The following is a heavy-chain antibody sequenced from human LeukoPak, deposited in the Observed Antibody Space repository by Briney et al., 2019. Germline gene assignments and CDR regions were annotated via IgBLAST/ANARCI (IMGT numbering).Heavy chain of an antibody. CDR1: GGSISSSSYY. V-gene: IGHV4-39*01. CDR3: ARRATGVNPFDY. J-gene: IGHJ4*02. Sequence: PSETLSLTCTVSGGSISSSSYYWGWLRQPPGKGLEWIGSIYYSGSTYYNLSLKSRVTISVDTSKNQFSLKLSSVTAADTAVYYCARRATGVNPFDYWGQGTLVTVSS. CDR2: IYYSGST. D-gene: IGHD3-10*01.